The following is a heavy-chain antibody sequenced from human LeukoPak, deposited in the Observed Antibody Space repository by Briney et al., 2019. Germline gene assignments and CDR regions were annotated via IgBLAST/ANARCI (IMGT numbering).Heavy chain of an antibody. J-gene: IGHJ4*02. Sequence: SETLSLPCSVSGGSIRNYYWTWIRQPPGKGLEWIGHVSNSGSTKYNPSLTSRVTISRDTSKKHFSLRLSSVTAADTAVYYCASRAYYDSSGLDYWGQGILVTVSS. V-gene: IGHV4-59*08. CDR1: GGSIRNYY. D-gene: IGHD3-22*01. CDR3: ASRAYYDSSGLDY. CDR2: VSNSGST.